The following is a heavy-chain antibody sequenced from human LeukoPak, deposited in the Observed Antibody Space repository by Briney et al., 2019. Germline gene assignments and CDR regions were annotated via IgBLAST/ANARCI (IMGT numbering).Heavy chain of an antibody. CDR3: AKDRGYSSSSVPGAINDY. V-gene: IGHV3-11*01. Sequence: GGSLRLSCAASGFTFSDYYMSWIRQAPGKGLEWVSYISSSGSTIYYADSVKGRFTISRDNAKNSLYLQMNSLRAEDTAVYYCAKDRGYSSSSVPGAINDYWGQGTLVTVSS. CDR2: ISSSGSTI. D-gene: IGHD6-6*01. J-gene: IGHJ4*02. CDR1: GFTFSDYY.